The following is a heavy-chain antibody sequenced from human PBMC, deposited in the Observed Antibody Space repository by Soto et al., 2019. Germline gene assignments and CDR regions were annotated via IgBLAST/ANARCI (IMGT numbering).Heavy chain of an antibody. D-gene: IGHD3-3*01. Sequence: QVQLQQWGAGLLKPSETLSLTCAVYGGSFSGYYWSWIRQPPGKGLEWIGEINHSGSTNYNPSLKSRVTISVDTSKNQFSLKLSSVTAADTAVYYCARVPAYYDFWSGYRLPYYYYGMDVWGQGTTVTVSS. V-gene: IGHV4-34*01. CDR3: ARVPAYYDFWSGYRLPYYYYGMDV. CDR2: INHSGST. CDR1: GGSFSGYY. J-gene: IGHJ6*02.